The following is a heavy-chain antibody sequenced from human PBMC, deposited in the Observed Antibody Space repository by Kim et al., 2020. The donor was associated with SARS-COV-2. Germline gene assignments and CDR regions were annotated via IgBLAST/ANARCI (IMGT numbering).Heavy chain of an antibody. CDR3: AKDRSMVVTAIIDY. CDR2: ISYDGSNK. D-gene: IGHD2-21*02. CDR1: GFTFSSYG. V-gene: IGHV3-30*18. Sequence: GGSLRLSCAASGFTFSSYGMHWVRQAPGKGLEWVAVISYDGSNKYYADSVKGRFTISRDNSKNTLYLQMNSLRAEDTAVYYCAKDRSMVVTAIIDYWGQGTLVTVSS. J-gene: IGHJ4*02.